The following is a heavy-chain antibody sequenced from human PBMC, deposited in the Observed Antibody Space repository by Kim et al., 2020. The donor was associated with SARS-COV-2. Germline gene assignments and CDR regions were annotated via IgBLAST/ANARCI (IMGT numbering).Heavy chain of an antibody. J-gene: IGHJ4*02. D-gene: IGHD5-12*01. Sequence: TIYYADSVKGRFTISRDNAKNSLYLQMNSLRAEDTAVYYCARGSGYEALDYWGQGTLVTVSS. CDR3: ARGSGYEALDY. CDR2: TI. V-gene: IGHV3-11*01.